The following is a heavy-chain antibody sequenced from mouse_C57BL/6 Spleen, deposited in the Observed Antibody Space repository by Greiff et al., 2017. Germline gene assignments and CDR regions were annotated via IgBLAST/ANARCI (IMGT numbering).Heavy chain of an antibody. J-gene: IGHJ1*03. Sequence: EVKLMEPGEGLVKPGGSLKLSCAASGFTFSSYAMSWVRQTPEKRLEWVAYISRGGDYINYADTVKGRFTISRANARNTLYLQRSSLKSEDTAMYYCTRDPVCYGSSYWYFDVWGTGTTVTVSS. CDR3: TRDPVCYGSSYWYFDV. CDR2: ISRGGDYI. D-gene: IGHD1-1*01. V-gene: IGHV5-9-1*02. CDR1: GFTFSSYA.